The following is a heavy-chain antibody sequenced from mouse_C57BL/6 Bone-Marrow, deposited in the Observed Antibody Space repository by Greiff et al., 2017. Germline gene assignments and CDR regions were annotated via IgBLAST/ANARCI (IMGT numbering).Heavy chain of an antibody. V-gene: IGHV5-6*01. D-gene: IGHD4-1*01. J-gene: IGHJ2*02. CDR1: GFTFSSYG. Sequence: EVKLMESGGDLVKPGGSLKLSCAASGFTFSSYGMTWVRQTPDKRLEWVAPISSGGSYTYYPDSVKGRVTLSSDNAKNPLYLLLSSLKSEDTAMXYCSRQNWDYFDYWGQGTSLTVSS. CDR2: ISSGGSYT. CDR3: SRQNWDYFDY.